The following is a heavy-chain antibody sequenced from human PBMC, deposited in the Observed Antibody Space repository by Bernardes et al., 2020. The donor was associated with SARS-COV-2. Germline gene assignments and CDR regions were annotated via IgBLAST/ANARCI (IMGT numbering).Heavy chain of an antibody. V-gene: IGHV1-8*01. J-gene: IGHJ4*02. D-gene: IGHD3-22*01. Sequence: ASVKVSCKASGYTFNSCDINWVRQATGQGLEWMGWMNPNSGNTGYAQKFQGRVTMTRDTSISTAYMELSSLRSEDTAIYYCTRTWNNYYDILGYWGQGTRVTVSS. CDR1: GYTFNSCD. CDR2: MNPNSGNT. CDR3: TRTWNNYYDILGY.